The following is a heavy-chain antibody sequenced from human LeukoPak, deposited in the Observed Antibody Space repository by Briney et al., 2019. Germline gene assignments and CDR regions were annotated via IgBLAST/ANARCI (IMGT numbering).Heavy chain of an antibody. D-gene: IGHD1-26*01. Sequence: NPGGSLRLSCAASGFTFSSNSMNWARQAPGKGLEWVSSISSSSSYIYYADSVKGRFAISRDNAKNSLYLQMNSLRAEDTAVYYCAGDPVGAKGAWFDYWGQGTLVTVSS. CDR1: GFTFSSNS. CDR2: ISSSSSYI. CDR3: AGDPVGAKGAWFDY. J-gene: IGHJ4*02. V-gene: IGHV3-21*01.